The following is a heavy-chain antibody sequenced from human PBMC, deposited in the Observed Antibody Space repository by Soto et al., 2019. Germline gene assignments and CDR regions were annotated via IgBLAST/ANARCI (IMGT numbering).Heavy chain of an antibody. Sequence: PGVSLRLSCSASGFTFSTYAMHWVCQAQGKGLAYVSVISSDGGSTYYADSVKGRFTISRDNSNNTLYLQMSSLRAEDTAVYYCVKDEYCGSTSCHGYFQHWGQGTLVTVSS. CDR2: ISSDGGST. CDR3: VKDEYCGSTSCHGYFQH. J-gene: IGHJ1*01. CDR1: GFTFSTYA. V-gene: IGHV3-64D*06. D-gene: IGHD2-2*01.